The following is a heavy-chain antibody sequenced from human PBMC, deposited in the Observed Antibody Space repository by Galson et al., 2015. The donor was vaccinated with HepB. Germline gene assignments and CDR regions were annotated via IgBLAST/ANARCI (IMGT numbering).Heavy chain of an antibody. V-gene: IGHV3-33*01. J-gene: IGHJ6*02. Sequence: SLRLSCAASGFIFSNYGMHWVRQAPGKGLEWVAVIWYDGSNKYYADSVKGRFTISRDNSKSTLYLQMNSLRAEDTAFYYCARYNLAPRPPHYYGMDVWGQGTTVTVSS. D-gene: IGHD6-6*01. CDR3: ARYNLAPRPPHYYGMDV. CDR1: GFIFSNYG. CDR2: IWYDGSNK.